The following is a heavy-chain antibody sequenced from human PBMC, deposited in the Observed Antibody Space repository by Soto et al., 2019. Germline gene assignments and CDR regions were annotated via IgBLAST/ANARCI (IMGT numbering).Heavy chain of an antibody. CDR1: GGSFSGYS. V-gene: IGHV4-34*01. J-gene: IGHJ5*02. Sequence: WETLSLTCAVYGGSFSGYSWTWIRQPPGKGLEWIGDINHSASTNYNPSLKSRVIISVDMSKSQFSLKLSSVTAADTAVYYCARSGGKAAKYNWFDPWGQGTLVTVSS. CDR2: INHSAST. D-gene: IGHD3-10*01. CDR3: ARSGGKAAKYNWFDP.